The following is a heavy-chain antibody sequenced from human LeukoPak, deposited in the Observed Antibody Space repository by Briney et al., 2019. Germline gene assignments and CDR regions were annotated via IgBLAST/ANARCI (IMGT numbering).Heavy chain of an antibody. CDR1: GYTFTSYY. J-gene: IGHJ5*02. CDR3: ARLNGDYRRFDT. V-gene: IGHV1-46*01. CDR2: INPSGGST. Sequence: ASVKVSCKASGYTFTSYYMHWVRQAPGQGLEWMGIINPSGGSTSYAQKFQGRVTMTRDSSISTAYLELNRLTSDDTAIYYYARLNGDYRRFDTWGQGTLVTVSS. D-gene: IGHD4-17*01.